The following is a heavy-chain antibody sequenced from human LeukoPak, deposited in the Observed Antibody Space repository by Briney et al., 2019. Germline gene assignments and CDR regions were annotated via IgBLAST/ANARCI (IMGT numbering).Heavy chain of an antibody. D-gene: IGHD2-8*01. Sequence: GESLKISCKGSGYSFTSYWIGWVRQMPGKGLEWMGIIYPGDSDTRYSPSFQGQVTISADKSISTAYLQWSSLKASDTAIYYCARQISPNYYYYSMDVWGQGTAVTVSS. J-gene: IGHJ6*02. CDR2: IYPGDSDT. V-gene: IGHV5-51*01. CDR1: GYSFTSYW. CDR3: ARQISPNYYYYSMDV.